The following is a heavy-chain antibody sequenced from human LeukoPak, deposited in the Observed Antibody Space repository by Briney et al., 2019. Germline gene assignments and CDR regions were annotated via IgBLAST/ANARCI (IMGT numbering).Heavy chain of an antibody. CDR2: INPNSGGT. CDR3: ARALHDYGDYGDAFDI. J-gene: IGHJ3*02. CDR1: GYTSTGYY. D-gene: IGHD4-17*01. V-gene: IGHV1-2*02. Sequence: AASVKVSCKASGYTSTGYYMHWVRQAPGQGLEWMGWINPNSGGTNYAQKFQGRVTMTRDTSISTPYMELSRLRSDDTAVYYCARALHDYGDYGDAFDIWGQGTMVTASS.